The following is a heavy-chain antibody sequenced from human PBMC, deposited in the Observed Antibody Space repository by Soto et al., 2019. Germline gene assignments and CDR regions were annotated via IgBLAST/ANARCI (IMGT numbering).Heavy chain of an antibody. J-gene: IGHJ4*02. V-gene: IGHV3-66*01. CDR2: MYSGGNS. CDR3: AKRKYCSSTTCFDY. CDR1: GFTVSISY. Sequence: GGSLRLSCAASGFTVSISYMSWVRQVPGKGLEWVSIMYSGGNSYYAASVKGRFTISRDNSKNTLYLQMSSLRAEDTAVYYCAKRKYCSSTTCFDYWGQGTLVTVSS. D-gene: IGHD2-2*01.